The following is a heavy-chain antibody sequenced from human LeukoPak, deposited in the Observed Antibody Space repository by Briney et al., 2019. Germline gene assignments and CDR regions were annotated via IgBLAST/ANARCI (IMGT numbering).Heavy chain of an antibody. CDR1: GYTFTGYY. Sequence: ASVKVSCKASGYTFTGYYMHWVRQAPGQGLEWMGRINPNSGGTNYAQKFQGRVTMTRDTSISTAYMGLSRLRSDDTAVYYCARYPRGYCSGGSCYRFDYWGQGTLVTVSS. CDR3: ARYPRGYCSGGSCYRFDY. D-gene: IGHD2-15*01. J-gene: IGHJ4*02. V-gene: IGHV1-2*06. CDR2: INPNSGGT.